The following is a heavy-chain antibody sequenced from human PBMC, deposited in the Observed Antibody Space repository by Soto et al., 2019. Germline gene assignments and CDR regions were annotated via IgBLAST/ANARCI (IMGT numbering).Heavy chain of an antibody. V-gene: IGHV3-7*01. Sequence: GGSLRLSCAASGFTFSSYWMSWVRQAPGKGLEWVANIKQDGSEKYYVDSVKGRFTISRDNAKNSLYLQMNSLRAEDTAVYYCARAQTWRIVVVITTDAFDIWGQGTMVTVSS. CDR3: ARAQTWRIVVVITTDAFDI. CDR2: IKQDGSEK. CDR1: GFTFSSYW. D-gene: IGHD3-22*01. J-gene: IGHJ3*02.